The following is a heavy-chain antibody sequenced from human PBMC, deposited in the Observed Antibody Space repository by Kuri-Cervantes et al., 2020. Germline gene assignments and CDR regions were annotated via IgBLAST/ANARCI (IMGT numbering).Heavy chain of an antibody. V-gene: IGHV1-2*02. CDR1: GYMFTGYY. J-gene: IGHJ4*02. Sequence: ASVKVSCKASGYMFTGYYMHWVRQAPGQGLEWMGWISPDSGGTNYAQKFQGRVTMTRDTSISTAYMEVSRLRSDDTAVYYCASPLIAVAGSGFDYWGQGTLVTVSS. CDR3: ASPLIAVAGSGFDY. D-gene: IGHD6-19*01. CDR2: ISPDSGGT.